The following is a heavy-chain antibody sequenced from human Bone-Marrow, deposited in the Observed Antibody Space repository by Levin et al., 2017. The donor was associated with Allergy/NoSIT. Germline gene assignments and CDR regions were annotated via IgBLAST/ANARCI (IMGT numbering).Heavy chain of an antibody. Sequence: SETLSLTCAISGDSITFNNWWSWVRQPPGKGLEWIGEIYRSGSTNYSPSLESRVAISVDTSKNQFSLKLTSLTAADTAVYYCARTYGDYRGYYYYMDVWGKGTTVTVSS. V-gene: IGHV4-4*02. CDR1: GDSITFNNW. J-gene: IGHJ6*03. D-gene: IGHD4-17*01. CDR3: ARTYGDYRGYYYYMDV. CDR2: IYRSGST.